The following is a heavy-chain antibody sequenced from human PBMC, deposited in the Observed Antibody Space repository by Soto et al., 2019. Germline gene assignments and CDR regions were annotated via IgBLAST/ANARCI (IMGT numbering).Heavy chain of an antibody. D-gene: IGHD1-7*01. J-gene: IGHJ6*02. CDR1: GYTFTSYG. CDR2: ISAYNGNT. V-gene: IGHV1-18*04. CDR3: ARGGTTAGRYYYYYYGMDV. Sequence: ASVKVSCKASGYTFTSYGISWVRQAPGQGLEWMGWISAYNGNTNYAQKLQGRVTMTTDTSTSTAYMELRSLRSDDTAVYYCARGGTTAGRYYYYYYGMDVWGQGTTVTVS.